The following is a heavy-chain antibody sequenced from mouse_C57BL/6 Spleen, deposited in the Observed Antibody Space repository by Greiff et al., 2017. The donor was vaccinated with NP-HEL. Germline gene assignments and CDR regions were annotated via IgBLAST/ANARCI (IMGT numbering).Heavy chain of an antibody. V-gene: IGHV1-26*01. CDR2: INPNNGGT. CDR1: GYTFTDYY. J-gene: IGHJ4*01. Sequence: EVKLQQSGPELVKPGASVKISCKASGYTFTDYYMNWVKQSHGKSLEWIGDINPNNGGTSYNQKFKGKATLTVDKSSSTAYMELRSLTSEDSAVYYCARRWGQLRLPYAMDYWGQGTSVTVSS. D-gene: IGHD3-2*02. CDR3: ARRWGQLRLPYAMDY.